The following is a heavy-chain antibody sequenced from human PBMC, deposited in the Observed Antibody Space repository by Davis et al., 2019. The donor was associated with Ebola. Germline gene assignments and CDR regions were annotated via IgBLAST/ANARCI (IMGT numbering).Heavy chain of an antibody. V-gene: IGHV1-8*02. CDR1: GGTFSSYA. D-gene: IGHD3-10*01. CDR2: MNPNSGNT. Sequence: ASVKVSCKASGGTFSSYAISWVRQAPGQGLEWMGWMNPNSGNTGYAQKFQGRVTMTRNTSISTAYMELSSLRSEDTAVYYCARGLTMVRGVKGGYWGQGTLVTVSS. J-gene: IGHJ4*02. CDR3: ARGLTMVRGVKGGY.